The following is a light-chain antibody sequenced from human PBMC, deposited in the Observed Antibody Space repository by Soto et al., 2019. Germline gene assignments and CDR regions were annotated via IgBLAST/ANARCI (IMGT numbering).Light chain of an antibody. CDR2: DVT. CDR1: SSDVGGYNY. V-gene: IGLV2-11*01. CDR3: CSYAGSYSYV. J-gene: IGLJ1*01. Sequence: QSALTQPRSVSGSPGQSVTISCTGTSSDVGGYNYVSWYQQLPGKAPKLVIYDVTKRPSGVPDRFSGSKSGNTASLTISGLQAEDEADYYCCSYAGSYSYVFGTGTKLTVL.